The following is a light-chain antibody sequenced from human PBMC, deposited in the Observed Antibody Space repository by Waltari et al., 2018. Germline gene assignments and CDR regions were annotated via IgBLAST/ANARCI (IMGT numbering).Light chain of an antibody. CDR3: SSQSSNDVVL. CDR2: DVS. CDR1: SNDVGGYNS. Sequence: QSALTQPASVSGSPGQSVTIFCAGTSNDVGGYNSVSWYQEHPGQAPRAIIYDVSARPSGVSDRFSGSKSGNTASLTISGLQAEDEADYYCSSQSSNDVVLFGGGTKLTVL. J-gene: IGLJ2*01. V-gene: IGLV2-14*01.